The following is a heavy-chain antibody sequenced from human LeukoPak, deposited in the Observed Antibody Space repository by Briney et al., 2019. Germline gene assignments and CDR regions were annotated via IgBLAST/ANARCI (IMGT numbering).Heavy chain of an antibody. V-gene: IGHV4-39*07. J-gene: IGHJ6*03. CDR2: IYHSGST. Sequence: SETLSLTCTVSGGSISSSSYYWGWIRQPPGKGLEWIGSIYHSGSTYYNPSLKSRVTISVDTSKNQFSLKLSSVTAADTAVYYCARDSPYYYGSGSATYYMDVWAKGPRSPSP. CDR1: GGSISSSSYY. CDR3: ARDSPYYYGSGSATYYMDV. D-gene: IGHD3-10*01.